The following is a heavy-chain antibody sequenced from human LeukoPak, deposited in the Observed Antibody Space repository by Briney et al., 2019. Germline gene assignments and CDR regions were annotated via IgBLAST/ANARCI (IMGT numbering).Heavy chain of an antibody. D-gene: IGHD3-22*01. CDR2: INPNSGGT. Sequence: ASVKVSCKASGYTFTGYYMHWVRQAPGQGLEWMGWINPNSGGTNYAQKFQGRVTMTRDTSISTAYMELSRLRSDDTAAYYCARAHTPYRWYYDSSGCFDYWGQGTLVTVSS. J-gene: IGHJ4*02. CDR1: GYTFTGYY. CDR3: ARAHTPYRWYYDSSGCFDY. V-gene: IGHV1-2*02.